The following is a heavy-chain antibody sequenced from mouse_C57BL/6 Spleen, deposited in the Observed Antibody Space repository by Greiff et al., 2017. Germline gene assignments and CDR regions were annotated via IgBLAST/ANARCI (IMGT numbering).Heavy chain of an antibody. CDR2: INYDGSST. J-gene: IGHJ2*01. CDR3: ARDDPLYGSLDY. V-gene: IGHV5-16*01. Sequence: EVKLMESEGGLVQPGSSMKLSCTASGFTFSDYYMAWVRQVPEKGLEWVANINYDGSSTYYLESLKGRFIISRDNAKNILYLQMSSLKSEDTATYYCARDDPLYGSLDYWGQGTTLTVSS. D-gene: IGHD1-1*01. CDR1: GFTFSDYY.